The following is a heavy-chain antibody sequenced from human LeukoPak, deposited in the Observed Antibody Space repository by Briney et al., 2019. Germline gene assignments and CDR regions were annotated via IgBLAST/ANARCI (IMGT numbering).Heavy chain of an antibody. J-gene: IGHJ4*02. D-gene: IGHD3-3*01. CDR1: GGSISSGGYY. CDR3: ARDRYDFRSGYYTGIVY. Sequence: SQTLSLTCTVSGGSISSGGYYWSWIRQPPGKGLEWIGYIYHSGSTYYNPSLKSRVTISVDRSKNQFSLKLGSVTAADTAVYYCARDRYDFRSGYYTGIVYWGQGTLVTVSS. V-gene: IGHV4-30-2*01. CDR2: IYHSGST.